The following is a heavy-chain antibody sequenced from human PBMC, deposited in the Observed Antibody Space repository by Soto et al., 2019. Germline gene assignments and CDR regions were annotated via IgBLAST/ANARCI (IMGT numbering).Heavy chain of an antibody. CDR1: GYSFTSYW. Sequence: GESLKISCKGSGYSFTSYWIGWVRQLPGKGLEWMGIIYPGDSATKYSPSFQGQVTMSADKSISTAYLQWSSLKASDTGMYYCARYPTLTDYFFHGMDVWGQGTTVTVSS. V-gene: IGHV5-51*01. CDR2: IYPGDSAT. J-gene: IGHJ6*02. CDR3: ARYPTLTDYFFHGMDV. D-gene: IGHD4-17*01.